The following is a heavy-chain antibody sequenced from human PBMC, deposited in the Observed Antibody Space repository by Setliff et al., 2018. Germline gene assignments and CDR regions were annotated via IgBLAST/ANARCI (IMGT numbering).Heavy chain of an antibody. CDR2: IYHSGST. V-gene: IGHV4-4*02. CDR3: ARGVIRNYDILTGYYP. D-gene: IGHD3-9*01. Sequence: SETLSLTCAVSGDSISSSNWWSWVRQSPGKGLEWIGEIYHSGSTNYNPSLKSRLTISVDKSKNQFSLKLSSVTAADTAVYYCARGVIRNYDILTGYYPWGQGTLVTVSS. CDR1: GDSISSSNW. J-gene: IGHJ5*02.